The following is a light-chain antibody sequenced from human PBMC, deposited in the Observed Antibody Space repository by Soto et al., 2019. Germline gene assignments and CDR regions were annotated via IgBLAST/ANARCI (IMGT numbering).Light chain of an antibody. V-gene: IGKV3-11*01. CDR1: QSVSSY. CDR2: DAS. Sequence: EIVLTQSPATLSLSPGERATLSCRASQSVSSYVAWYQQKPGQAPRLLIYDASNWATGIPARFSGSGSGTDFTLTISSLEPEDFAVCYCKQQRTFGQGTKVEIK. CDR3: KQQRT. J-gene: IGKJ1*01.